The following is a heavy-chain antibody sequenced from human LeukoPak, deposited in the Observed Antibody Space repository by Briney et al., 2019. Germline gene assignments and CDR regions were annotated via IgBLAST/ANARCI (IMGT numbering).Heavy chain of an antibody. V-gene: IGHV3-20*04. CDR2: INWDGGTI. CDR3: ARYGFYCSSTSCYIFDN. D-gene: IGHD2-2*02. CDR1: GFTFDDYG. J-gene: IGHJ4*02. Sequence: GGSLRLSCAASGFTFDDYGMSWVRQAPGKGLEWVSGINWDGGTIGYADSVKGRFTISRDNAKNSLYLQMNSLRAEDTALYYCARYGFYCSSTSCYIFDNWGQGTLVTVSS.